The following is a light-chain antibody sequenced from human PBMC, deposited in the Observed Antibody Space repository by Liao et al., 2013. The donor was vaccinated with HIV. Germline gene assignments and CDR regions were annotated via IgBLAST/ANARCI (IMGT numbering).Light chain of an antibody. CDR1: NIGSKS. Sequence: SYELTQPPSVSVAPGKTATITCGGNNIGSKSVHWYQHKPGQAPVLVLYYDTNRPSGIPGRFSGSNSENTATLTISGTQPMDEADYYCQAWDSNTAYVFGTGTKVSVL. CDR2: YDT. V-gene: IGLV3-21*01. J-gene: IGLJ1*01. CDR3: QAWDSNTAYV.